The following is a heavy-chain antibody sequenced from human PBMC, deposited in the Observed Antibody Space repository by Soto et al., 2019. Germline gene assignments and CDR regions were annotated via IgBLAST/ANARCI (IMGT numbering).Heavy chain of an antibody. V-gene: IGHV3-30-3*01. D-gene: IGHD3-3*01. J-gene: IGHJ4*02. CDR1: GFTFSSYA. CDR3: ARDCYDFWSGYSYSFDY. Sequence: QPGGSLRLSCAASGFTFSSYAMHWVRQAPGKGLEWVAVISYDGSNKYYADSMKGRFTISRDNSKNTLYLQMNSLRAEDTAVYYCARDCYDFWSGYSYSFDYWGQGTLVTVSS. CDR2: ISYDGSNK.